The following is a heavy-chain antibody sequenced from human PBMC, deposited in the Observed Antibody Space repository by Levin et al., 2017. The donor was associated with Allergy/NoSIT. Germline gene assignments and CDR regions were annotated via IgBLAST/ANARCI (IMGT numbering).Heavy chain of an antibody. D-gene: IGHD5-24*01. CDR1: GFTFSSFW. J-gene: IGHJ2*01. V-gene: IGHV3-7*03. CDR2: IKQDGSEK. CDR3: ARGGRRWDWYFDL. Sequence: SCAASGFTFSSFWMSWVRQAPGKGLEWVANIKQDGSEKYYVDSVEGRFSISRDNAKNSLYLQMNSLRDEDTALYYCARGGRRWDWYFDLWGRGTLVTVSS.